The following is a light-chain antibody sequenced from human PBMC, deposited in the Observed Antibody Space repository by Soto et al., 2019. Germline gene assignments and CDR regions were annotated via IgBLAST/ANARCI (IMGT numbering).Light chain of an antibody. CDR3: SSYSSSITYV. V-gene: IGLV2-14*03. Sequence: QSVLTQPASVSGSPGQSITNSCTGTSSDVGGYNYVSWYQQHPGKAPQLMIYDVSNRPSGVSNRFSGSRSGNTASLTISGLQAEDEADYYCSSYSSSITYVFGTGTKLTVL. J-gene: IGLJ1*01. CDR2: DVS. CDR1: SSDVGGYNY.